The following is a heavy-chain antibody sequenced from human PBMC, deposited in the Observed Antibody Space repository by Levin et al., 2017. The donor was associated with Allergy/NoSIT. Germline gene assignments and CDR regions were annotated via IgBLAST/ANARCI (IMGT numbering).Heavy chain of an antibody. D-gene: IGHD3-9*01. J-gene: IGHJ4*02. CDR3: VLLRNFE. CDR2: ISGSGGST. V-gene: IGHV3-23*01. Sequence: GESLKISCAASGFTFSTYGMSWVRQAPGKGLEWVSAISGSGGSTYYADSVKGRFTISRDNSKSTSYLQMNSLRAEDTAVYSCVLLRNFEWGQGTLVTVSS. CDR1: GFTFSTYG.